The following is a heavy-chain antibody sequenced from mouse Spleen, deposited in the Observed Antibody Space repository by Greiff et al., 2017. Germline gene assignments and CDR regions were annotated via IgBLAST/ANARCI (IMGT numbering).Heavy chain of an antibody. D-gene: IGHD1-1*02. CDR2: INSNGGST. Sequence: EVKLVESGGGLVKPGGSLKLSCAASGFTFSSYAMSWVRQTPEKRLEWVAAINSNGGSTYYPDTVKDRFTISRDNAKNTLYLQMSSLRSEDTALYYCARQAGGPYAMDYWGQGTSVTVSS. J-gene: IGHJ4*01. CDR3: ARQAGGPYAMDY. V-gene: IGHV5-6-2*01. CDR1: GFTFSSYA.